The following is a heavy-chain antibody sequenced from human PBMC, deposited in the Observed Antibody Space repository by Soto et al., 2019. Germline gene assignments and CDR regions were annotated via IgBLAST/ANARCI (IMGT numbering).Heavy chain of an antibody. Sequence: EVQLLESGGGLAQPGGSLRLSCAASGFTFSSYAMSWVRQTPGRGLEWVSSISDSGASTYYADSVKGRFTISRDNSETTLYPQRSSLRAPDTAVYYCGRNPIGNPGWLKWFDPWGQGTLVSVSS. CDR2: ISDSGAST. V-gene: IGHV3-23*01. D-gene: IGHD6-19*01. CDR3: GRNPIGNPGWLKWFDP. CDR1: GFTFSSYA. J-gene: IGHJ5*02.